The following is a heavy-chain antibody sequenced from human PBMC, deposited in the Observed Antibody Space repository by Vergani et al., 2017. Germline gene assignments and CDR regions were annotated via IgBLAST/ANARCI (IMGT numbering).Heavy chain of an antibody. D-gene: IGHD5-12*01. J-gene: IGHJ6*02. V-gene: IGHV1-46*01. Sequence: QVQLVQSGAEVKKPGASVKVSCKASGYTFTSYYMHWVRQAPGQGLEWMGIINPSGGSTSYAQKFQGRVTMTRDTSTSTVYMELSSLRSEDTAVYYCARHVNSGYENPFLYYYYYGMDVWGQGTTVTVSS. CDR3: ARHVNSGYENPFLYYYYYGMDV. CDR1: GYTFTSYY. CDR2: INPSGGST.